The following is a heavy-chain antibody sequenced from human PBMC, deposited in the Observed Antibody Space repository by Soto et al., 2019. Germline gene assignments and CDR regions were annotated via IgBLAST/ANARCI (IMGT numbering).Heavy chain of an antibody. J-gene: IGHJ6*02. Sequence: GGSLRLSCAASGFTFSSYGMHWVRQAPGKGLEWVAVIPYDGSNKYYADSVKGRFTISRDNSKNTLYLQMNSLRAEDTAVYYCAKAIRVRFDYYGMDVWGQGTTVTVSS. CDR2: IPYDGSNK. D-gene: IGHD3-10*01. CDR1: GFTFSSYG. CDR3: AKAIRVRFDYYGMDV. V-gene: IGHV3-30*18.